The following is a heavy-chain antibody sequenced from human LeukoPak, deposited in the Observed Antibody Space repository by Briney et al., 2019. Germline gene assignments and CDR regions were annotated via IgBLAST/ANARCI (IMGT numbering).Heavy chain of an antibody. J-gene: IGHJ4*02. V-gene: IGHV1-69*04. Sequence: AASVKVSCTVSGGTTSSYTISWVRKAPRQGNEWMGRIIPILGIANYAQQFQGRVTITAENSTNTAYMRLSSLRSEDTAVYCCARDSRRWVLSEGCYFDYCGERDLGTVSS. CDR2: IIPILGIA. D-gene: IGHD5-24*01. CDR1: GGTTSSYT. CDR3: ARDSRRWVLSEGCYFDY.